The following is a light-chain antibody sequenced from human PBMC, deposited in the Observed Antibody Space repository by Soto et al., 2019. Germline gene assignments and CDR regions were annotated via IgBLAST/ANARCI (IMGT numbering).Light chain of an antibody. Sequence: SYELTQPPSVSVAPGKTATITCGGNNIGSKSVHWYRQKPGQAPVLVIYYDTDRPSGIPERFSGSNSGNTATLTISRVEAEDEAAYYCQVWDNSGDHPVFGGGTQLTVL. J-gene: IGLJ2*01. CDR2: YDT. V-gene: IGLV3-21*04. CDR3: QVWDNSGDHPV. CDR1: NIGSKS.